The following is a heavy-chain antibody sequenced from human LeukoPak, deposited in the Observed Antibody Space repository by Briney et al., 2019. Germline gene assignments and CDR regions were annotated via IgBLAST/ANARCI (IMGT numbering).Heavy chain of an antibody. CDR3: ARETSQKGAHYMDV. CDR2: IYHSGST. D-gene: IGHD3-16*01. V-gene: IGHV4-38-2*02. CDR1: GYSISSGYY. Sequence: SETLSLTCTVSGYSISSGYYWGWIRQPPGKGLEWIGSIYHSGSTYYNPSLKSRVTISIDTSKNQFSLKLSSVTAADTAVYYCARETSQKGAHYMDVWGKGTTVTISS. J-gene: IGHJ6*03.